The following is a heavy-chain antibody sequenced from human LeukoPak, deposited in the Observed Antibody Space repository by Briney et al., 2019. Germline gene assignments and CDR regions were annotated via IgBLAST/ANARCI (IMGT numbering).Heavy chain of an antibody. V-gene: IGHV3-30*18. J-gene: IGHJ4*02. CDR3: AKDRGWCFEY. CDR2: ISYDGSEK. D-gene: IGHD6-19*01. CDR1: GFTFSSSD. Sequence: GRSLRLSCAASGFTFSSSDIHWVRQAPGKGLEWVAFISYDGSEKYYAESVKGRFTVSRDNSKHTLYLQMNSLRVEDTAVYYCAKDRGWCFEYWGQGTLVTVSS.